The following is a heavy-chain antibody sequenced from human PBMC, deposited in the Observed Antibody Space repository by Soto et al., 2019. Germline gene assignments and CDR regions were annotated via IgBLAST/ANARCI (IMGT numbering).Heavy chain of an antibody. Sequence: QVQLQESGPGLVKPSQTLSLTCTVSGGSISSGDYYWTWIRQPPGKGLEWIGYIYYSGYTYYNPSLKGRITISVDTSKNQFSLKLTAVTAAETAVYFCARGGNGYHILTGFSSHYWGQGTLVTVSS. J-gene: IGHJ4*02. V-gene: IGHV4-30-4*01. CDR3: ARGGNGYHILTGFSSHY. D-gene: IGHD3-9*01. CDR1: GGSISSGDYY. CDR2: IYYSGYT.